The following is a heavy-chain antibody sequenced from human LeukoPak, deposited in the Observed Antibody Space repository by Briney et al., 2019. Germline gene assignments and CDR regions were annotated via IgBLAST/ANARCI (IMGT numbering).Heavy chain of an antibody. CDR2: ISYDGSNK. CDR3: ASLWGYCSGGSCYS. Sequence: GGALRLSCAASGFTFSSYGMHWVRQAPGKGLEWVAVISYDGSNKYYADSVKGRFTISRDNSKNTLYLQMNSLRAEDTAEYYCASLWGYCSGGSCYSWGQGTLVTVSS. CDR1: GFTFSSYG. V-gene: IGHV3-30*03. J-gene: IGHJ4*02. D-gene: IGHD2-15*01.